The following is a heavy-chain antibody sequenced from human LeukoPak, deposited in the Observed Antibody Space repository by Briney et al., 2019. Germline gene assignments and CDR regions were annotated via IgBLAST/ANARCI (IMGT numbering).Heavy chain of an antibody. J-gene: IGHJ4*02. D-gene: IGHD1-26*01. CDR1: GGSIRSSSYY. Sequence: SETLSLTCTVSGGSIRSSSYYWGWIRQPPGKGLEWIGNIYYSGSTYYNPSLKSRVTISVDTSQNQFSLKVSSVTAADTAVYYCARQGGSPSYFDSWGQGTLVTVSS. CDR3: ARQGGSPSYFDS. V-gene: IGHV4-39*01. CDR2: IYYSGST.